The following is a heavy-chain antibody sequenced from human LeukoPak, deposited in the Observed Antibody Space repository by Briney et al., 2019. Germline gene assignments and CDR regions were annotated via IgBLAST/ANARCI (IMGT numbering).Heavy chain of an antibody. D-gene: IGHD6-13*01. CDR3: ARAYSSHYYYGMDV. CDR1: GFTFSSYW. CDR2: IKQDGSEK. V-gene: IGHV3-7*03. Sequence: TGGSLRLSCAASGFTFSSYWMTWVRQAPGKGLEWVANIKQDGSEKYYVDSVKGRFTISRDNAKNSPYLQMNSLRAEDTAVYYCARAYSSHYYYGMDVWGKGTTVTVSS. J-gene: IGHJ6*04.